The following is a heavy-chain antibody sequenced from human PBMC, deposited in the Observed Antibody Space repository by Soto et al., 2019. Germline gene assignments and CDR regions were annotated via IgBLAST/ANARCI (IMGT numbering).Heavy chain of an antibody. CDR1: GYTFTSYY. CDR3: ARDVVGSPHYYYYYGMDV. V-gene: IGHV1-46*01. J-gene: IGHJ6*02. Sequence: ASVKVSCKASGYTFTSYYMHWVRQAPGQGLEWMGIISPSGGSTSYAQKFQGRVTMTRDTSTSTVYMELSSLRSEDTAVYYCARDVVGSPHYYYYYGMDVWGQGTTVTVSS. CDR2: ISPSGGST. D-gene: IGHD2-15*01.